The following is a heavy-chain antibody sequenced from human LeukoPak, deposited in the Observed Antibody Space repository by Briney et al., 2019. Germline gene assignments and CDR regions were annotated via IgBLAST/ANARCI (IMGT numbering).Heavy chain of an antibody. CDR2: IFYDGSNK. D-gene: IGHD2-15*01. J-gene: IGHJ4*02. CDR1: GFMFRNYG. Sequence: GMSLRLSCAASGFMFRNYGMHWVRQAPGKGLEWVAIIFYDGSNKYYADSVKGRFTISRDNSKNTLFLQMNSLRVEDTAVYYCASGRGSVGSHTSYFDYWGQGTLVTVSS. CDR3: ASGRGSVGSHTSYFDY. V-gene: IGHV3-33*01.